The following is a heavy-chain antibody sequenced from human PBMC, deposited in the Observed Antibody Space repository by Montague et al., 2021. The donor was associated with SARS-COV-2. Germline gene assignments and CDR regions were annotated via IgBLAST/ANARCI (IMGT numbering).Heavy chain of an antibody. Sequence: SETLSLTCAVSRGSFSNYYWTWVRQAPGKGLIWIGEINQDGTSNYNPSLKSRVTLSIDTSKNQISLKVTSVTAGDTAVYYCAGGRPVRMTMRHFERTSSGALDMWGQGTPVIVSS. CDR1: RGSFSNYY. V-gene: IGHV4-34*01. CDR3: AGGRPVRMTMRHFERTSSGALDM. J-gene: IGHJ3*02. D-gene: IGHD3-9*01. CDR2: INQDGTS.